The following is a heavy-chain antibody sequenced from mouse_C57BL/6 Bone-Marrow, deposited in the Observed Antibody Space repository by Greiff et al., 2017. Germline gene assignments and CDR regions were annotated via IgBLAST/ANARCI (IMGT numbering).Heavy chain of an antibody. Sequence: EVKVEESGGGLVQPGGSMKLSCVASGFTFSNYWMNWVRQSPEKGLEWVAQIRLKSDNYATNYAESVKGRFTISRDDSKSSVYLQIHNLRAEDTGIYYCTVYPFDYWGQGTTLTVSS. CDR3: TVYPFDY. D-gene: IGHD2-1*01. V-gene: IGHV6-3*01. CDR2: IRLKSDNYAT. CDR1: GFTFSNYW. J-gene: IGHJ2*01.